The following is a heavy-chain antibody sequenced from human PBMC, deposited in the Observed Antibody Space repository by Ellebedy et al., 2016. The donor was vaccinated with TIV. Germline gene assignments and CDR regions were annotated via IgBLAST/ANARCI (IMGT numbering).Heavy chain of an antibody. J-gene: IGHJ4*02. V-gene: IGHV4-59*01. D-gene: IGHD3-10*01. CDR2: VCHSGSP. Sequence: SETLSLTXTVSGGSMTNDCWSWIRQPPGKGLEWVGYVCHSGSPNNNPSLKSRHTMSLDTSKNQFSLKLSSVTAADTAVYYCARDNYGSLDYWGQGILVTVSS. CDR3: ARDNYGSLDY. CDR1: GGSMTNDC.